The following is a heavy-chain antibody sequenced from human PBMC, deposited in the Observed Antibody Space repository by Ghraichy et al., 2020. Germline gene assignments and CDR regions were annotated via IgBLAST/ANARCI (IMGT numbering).Heavy chain of an antibody. CDR3: ARVEGRRYANPTGGGMDV. Sequence: SETLSLTCAVYGGSFSGYYWSWIRQPPGKGLEWIGEINHSGSTNYNPSLKSRVTISVDTSKNQFSLKLSSVTAADTAVYYCARVEGRRYANPTGGGMDVWGQGTTGTGSS. CDR1: GGSFSGYY. CDR2: INHSGST. D-gene: IGHD2-2*01. V-gene: IGHV4-34*01. J-gene: IGHJ6*02.